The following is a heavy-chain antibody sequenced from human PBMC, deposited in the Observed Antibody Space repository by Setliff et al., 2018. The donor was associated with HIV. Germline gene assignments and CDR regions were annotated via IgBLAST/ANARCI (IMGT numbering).Heavy chain of an antibody. V-gene: IGHV1-69*05. D-gene: IGHD2-15*01. Sequence: SVKVSCKASGGTFSSYAISWVRQAPGQGLEWMGGIIPIFGTANYAQKFQGRVTITTDDSTSTAYMELSSLRSEDTAVYYCARDDPDCSGGSCPFDYWGQGTLVTVSS. J-gene: IGHJ4*02. CDR1: GGTFSSYA. CDR3: ARDDPDCSGGSCPFDY. CDR2: IIPIFGTA.